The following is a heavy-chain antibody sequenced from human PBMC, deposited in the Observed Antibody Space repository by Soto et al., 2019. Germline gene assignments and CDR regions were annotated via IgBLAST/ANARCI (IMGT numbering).Heavy chain of an antibody. J-gene: IGHJ4*02. CDR3: ARGSLPRVAGAAGTSPYYFDY. V-gene: IGHV5-51*01. Sequence: GESLKISCKGSGYSFTSYWIGWVRQMPGKGLEWMGIIYPGDSDTRYSPSFQGQVTISADKSISTAYLQWSSLKASDTAMYYCARGSLPRVAGAAGTSPYYFDYWGQGTLVTVSS. CDR1: GYSFTSYW. CDR2: IYPGDSDT. D-gene: IGHD6-13*01.